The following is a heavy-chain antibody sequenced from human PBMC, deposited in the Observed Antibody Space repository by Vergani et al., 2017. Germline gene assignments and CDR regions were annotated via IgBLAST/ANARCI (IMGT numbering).Heavy chain of an antibody. CDR3: ARPTTVTMRDDAFDI. Sequence: QLQLQESGPGLVKPSETLSLTCTVSGGSISSSSYYWGWIRQPPGKGLEWIGSIYYSGSTYCNPSLKSRVTISVDTSKNQFSLKLSSVTAADTAVYYCARPTTVTMRDDAFDIWGQGTMVTVSS. J-gene: IGHJ3*02. CDR2: IYYSGST. V-gene: IGHV4-39*01. CDR1: GGSISSSSYY. D-gene: IGHD4-17*01.